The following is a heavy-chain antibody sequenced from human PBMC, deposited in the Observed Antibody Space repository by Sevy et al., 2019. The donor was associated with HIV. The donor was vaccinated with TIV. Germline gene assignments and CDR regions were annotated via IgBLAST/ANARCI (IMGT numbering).Heavy chain of an antibody. CDR1: GFTFSNTW. CDR2: IKSRADGGTT. V-gene: IGHV3-15*01. CDR3: TTVHSGISSSCEY. D-gene: IGHD6-6*01. J-gene: IGHJ4*02. Sequence: GGSLRLSCAASGFTFSNTWMSWVRQAPGKGLEWVGRIKSRADGGTTDYAAPVKGRFIISRDDSKNTLYLQMNSLKTEDTAVYYCTTVHSGISSSCEYWGQGTLVTVSS.